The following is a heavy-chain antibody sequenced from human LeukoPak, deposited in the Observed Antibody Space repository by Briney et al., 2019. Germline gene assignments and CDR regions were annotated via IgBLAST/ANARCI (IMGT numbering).Heavy chain of an antibody. CDR3: ARGPNYYYDSSGYIED. Sequence: GGSLRLSCAASGFTFSSYAMSWVRQAPGKGLEWVSAISGSDGSTYYADSVKGRFTISRDNSKNTLYLQMNSLRAEDTAAYYCARGPNYYYDSSGYIEDWGQGTLVTVSS. V-gene: IGHV3-23*01. J-gene: IGHJ4*02. CDR1: GFTFSSYA. CDR2: ISGSDGST. D-gene: IGHD3-22*01.